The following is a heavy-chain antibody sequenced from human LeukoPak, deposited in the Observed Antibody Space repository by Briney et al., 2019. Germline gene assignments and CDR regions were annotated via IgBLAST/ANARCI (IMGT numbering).Heavy chain of an antibody. Sequence: GGSLRLSCAASGFIFSSYGMNWVRQAPGKGLEWVSYISTSGSTIYADSVKGRFTISRDNAKNSLYLHMNSLRAEDTAVYYCARASAVALDYWGQGTLVTVSS. J-gene: IGHJ4*02. V-gene: IGHV3-48*03. D-gene: IGHD6-19*01. CDR3: ARASAVALDY. CDR1: GFIFSSYG. CDR2: ISTSGSTI.